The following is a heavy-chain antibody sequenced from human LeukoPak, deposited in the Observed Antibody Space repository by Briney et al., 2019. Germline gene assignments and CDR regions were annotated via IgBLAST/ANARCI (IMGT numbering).Heavy chain of an antibody. CDR2: SYYSGST. D-gene: IGHD6-13*01. Sequence: SETLSLTCTVSGGSISYYYWSWIRQPPGKGLEWIGYSYYSGSTKYNPSLKSRVTISVDTSKNQFSLKLSSVTAADTAVYYCARDRLSSTWFDAFDIWGQGTMVTVSS. CDR1: GGSISYYY. J-gene: IGHJ3*02. CDR3: ARDRLSSTWFDAFDI. V-gene: IGHV4-59*12.